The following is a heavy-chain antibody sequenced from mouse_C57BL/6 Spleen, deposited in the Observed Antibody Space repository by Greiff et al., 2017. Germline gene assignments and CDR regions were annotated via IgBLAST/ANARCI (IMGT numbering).Heavy chain of an antibody. CDR3: SRDGSSPLAY. J-gene: IGHJ3*01. CDR2: IDPSDSYT. D-gene: IGHD1-1*01. CDR1: GYTFTSYW. Sequence: QVQLQQPGAELVMPGASVKLSCKASGYTFTSYWMHWVKQRPGQGLEWIGEIDPSDSYTNYNQKFKGKSTLTVDKSSSTAYMQLSSLTSEDAAVYYGSRDGSSPLAYWGQGTLVTVSA. V-gene: IGHV1-69*01.